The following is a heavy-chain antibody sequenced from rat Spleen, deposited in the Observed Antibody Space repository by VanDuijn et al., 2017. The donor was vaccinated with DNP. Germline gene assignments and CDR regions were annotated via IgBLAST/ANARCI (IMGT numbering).Heavy chain of an antibody. CDR2: ISTGGDNT. V-gene: IGHV5S11*01. Sequence: EVQLVESGGGLVQSGRSLKLSCAASGFTFSHYYMAWDRQAPTKDLEWVASISTGGDNTYYRDSVKGRFTISRDNAKSTLYLQMDSLRSEETATYYCARHVSTTAGNYAMDAWGQGTSVTVSS. CDR1: GFTFSHYY. J-gene: IGHJ4*01. D-gene: IGHD1-2*01. CDR3: ARHVSTTAGNYAMDA.